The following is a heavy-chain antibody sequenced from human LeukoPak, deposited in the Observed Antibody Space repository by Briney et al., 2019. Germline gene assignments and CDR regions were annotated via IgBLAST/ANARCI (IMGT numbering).Heavy chain of an antibody. CDR2: ISYDGSNK. CDR3: AASGYSYGTLDY. Sequence: PGGSLRLSCAASGFTLSSYGMHWVRQAPGKGLEWVAVISYDGSNKYYADSVKGRFTISRDNSKNTLYLQMNSLRAEDTAVYYCAASGYSYGTLDYWGQGTLVTVSS. CDR1: GFTLSSYG. D-gene: IGHD5-18*01. J-gene: IGHJ4*02. V-gene: IGHV3-30*03.